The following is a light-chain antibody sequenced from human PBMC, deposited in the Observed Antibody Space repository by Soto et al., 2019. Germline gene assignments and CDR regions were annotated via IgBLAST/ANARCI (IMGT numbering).Light chain of an antibody. CDR3: QQRSNWPPFT. CDR1: QSVSNY. V-gene: IGKV3-11*01. J-gene: IGKJ5*01. Sequence: EIVLTQSPATLSLSPGERATLSCRASQSVSNYLAWYQQKPGQAPRLLIYDASNRATDIPARFSGSGSGTDFSLTISSLEPEDFAVYYYQQRSNWPPFTFGQGTRLEIK. CDR2: DAS.